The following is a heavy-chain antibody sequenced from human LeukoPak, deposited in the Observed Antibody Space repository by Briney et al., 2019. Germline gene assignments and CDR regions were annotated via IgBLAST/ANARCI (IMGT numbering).Heavy chain of an antibody. D-gene: IGHD1-26*01. CDR1: GFTFSSYA. V-gene: IGHV3-23*01. Sequence: GGSLRLSCAAPGFTFSSYAMSWVRQAPGKGLEWVSAISGSGGSTYYADSVKGRFTISRDNSKNTLYLQMNSLRAEDTAVYYCAKDVVGARGGFDYWGQGTLVTVSS. CDR2: ISGSGGST. CDR3: AKDVVGARGGFDY. J-gene: IGHJ4*02.